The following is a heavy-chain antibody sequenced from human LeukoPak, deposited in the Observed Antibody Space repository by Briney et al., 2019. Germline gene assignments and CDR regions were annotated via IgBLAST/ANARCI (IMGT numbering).Heavy chain of an antibody. V-gene: IGHV3-49*04. CDR1: GFTFGDYA. CDR3: TRGGSGSYYYYYYMDV. J-gene: IGHJ6*03. Sequence: GGSLRLSCTASGFTFGDYAMSWVRQAPGKGLEWVGFIRSKAYGGTTEYAASVEGRFTISRDDSKSIAYLQMNSLKTEDTAVYYCTRGGSGSYYYYYYMDVWGKGTTVTVSS. D-gene: IGHD3-10*01. CDR2: IRSKAYGGTT.